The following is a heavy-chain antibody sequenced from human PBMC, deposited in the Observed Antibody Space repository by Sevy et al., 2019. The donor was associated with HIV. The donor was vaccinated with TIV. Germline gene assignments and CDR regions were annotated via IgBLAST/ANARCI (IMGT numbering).Heavy chain of an antibody. CDR3: AVEVVVNDVAFDY. J-gene: IGHJ4*02. Sequence: GGSLRLSCAASGFMFSNYWMSWVRQAPGKGLEWVANIKQDGSEKYYVDSVKGRFSISRDNAKKSLYLQMNSLRAEDTAVYYCAVEVVVNDVAFDYWGQGTLVTVSS. D-gene: IGHD2-15*01. CDR2: IKQDGSEK. CDR1: GFMFSNYW. V-gene: IGHV3-7*01.